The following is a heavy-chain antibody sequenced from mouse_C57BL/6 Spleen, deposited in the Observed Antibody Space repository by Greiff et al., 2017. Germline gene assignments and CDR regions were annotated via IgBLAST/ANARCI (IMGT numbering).Heavy chain of an antibody. CDR1: GYTFTSYW. CDR3: ARSSGYDGYPVWFAY. D-gene: IGHD2-3*01. CDR2: IYPSDSET. V-gene: IGHV1-61*01. Sequence: VQLQQPGAELVRPGSSVKLSCKASGYTFTSYWLDWVKQRPGQGLEWIGNIYPSDSETHYNQKFKDKATLTVDKSSSTAYMQLSSLTSEVSSVDYCARSSGYDGYPVWFAYWGQGTLVTVSA. J-gene: IGHJ3*01.